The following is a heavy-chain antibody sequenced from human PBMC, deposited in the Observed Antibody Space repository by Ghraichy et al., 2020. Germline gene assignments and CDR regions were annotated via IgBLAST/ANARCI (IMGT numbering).Heavy chain of an antibody. Sequence: GESLNISCKGSGYSFTSYWIGWVRQMPGKGLEWMGIIYPGDSDTRYSPSFQGQVTISADKSISTAYLQWSSLKASDTAMYYCARRVAGYCSSTSCYQGEWFDPWGQGTLVTVSS. CDR2: IYPGDSDT. D-gene: IGHD2-2*01. V-gene: IGHV5-51*01. CDR3: ARRVAGYCSSTSCYQGEWFDP. J-gene: IGHJ5*02. CDR1: GYSFTSYW.